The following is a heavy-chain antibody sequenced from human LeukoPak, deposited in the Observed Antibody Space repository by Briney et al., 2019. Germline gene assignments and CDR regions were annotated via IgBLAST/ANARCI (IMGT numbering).Heavy chain of an antibody. CDR3: ARGPPGAMVNDAFDI. CDR1: GGTFSSYA. J-gene: IGHJ3*02. D-gene: IGHD5-18*01. CDR2: IIPIFGTA. Sequence: SVKVSCKASGGTFSSYAISWVRQAPGQGLEWMGGIIPIFGTANYAQKFQGRVTITADKSTSTAYMELSSLRSEDTAVYYCARGPPGAMVNDAFDIWGQGTMVTVSS. V-gene: IGHV1-69*06.